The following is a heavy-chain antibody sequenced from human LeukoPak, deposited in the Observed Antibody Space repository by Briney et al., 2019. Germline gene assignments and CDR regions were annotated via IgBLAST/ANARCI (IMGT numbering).Heavy chain of an antibody. Sequence: GASVKVSCKASGYTFTSYYMHWVRQAPGQGLEWMGIINPSGGSTSYAQKFQGRVTMTRDTSTSTVYMELSSLRSEDTAVYYCARAPVTPTKGIVASDYWGQGTLVPVSS. CDR3: ARAPVTPTKGIVASDY. J-gene: IGHJ4*02. D-gene: IGHD1-26*01. V-gene: IGHV1-46*01. CDR2: INPSGGST. CDR1: GYTFTSYY.